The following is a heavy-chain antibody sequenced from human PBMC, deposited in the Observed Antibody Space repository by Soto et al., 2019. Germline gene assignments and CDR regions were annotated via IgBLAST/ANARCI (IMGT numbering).Heavy chain of an antibody. CDR2: ISYDGSNK. J-gene: IGHJ3*02. V-gene: IGHV3-30*18. CDR3: AKIPNYPGAFDI. CDR1: GFTFSSYG. D-gene: IGHD2-8*01. Sequence: QVQLVESGGGVVQPGRSLRLSCAASGFTFSSYGMHWVRQAPGKGLEWVAVISYDGSNKYYADSVKGRFTISRGNSKNTLYLQMNSLRAEDTAVYYCAKIPNYPGAFDIWGQGTMVTVSS.